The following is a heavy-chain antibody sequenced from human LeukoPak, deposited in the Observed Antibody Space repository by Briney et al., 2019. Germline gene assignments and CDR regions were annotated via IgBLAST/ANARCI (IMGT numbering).Heavy chain of an antibody. J-gene: IGHJ4*02. D-gene: IGHD3-10*01. CDR2: IYTSGST. V-gene: IGHV4-4*07. Sequence: SETLSLTCTVSGGSISSYYWSWIRQPAGKGLEWIGRIYTSGSTNYNPSLKSRVTMSVDTPKNQFSLKLSSVTAADTAVYYCAREEVQSGWFGELLSTGEFDYWGQGTLVTVSS. CDR3: AREEVQSGWFGELLSTGEFDY. CDR1: GGSISSYY.